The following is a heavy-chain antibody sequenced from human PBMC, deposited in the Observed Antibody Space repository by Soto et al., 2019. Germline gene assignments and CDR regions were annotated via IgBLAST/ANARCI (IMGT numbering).Heavy chain of an antibody. D-gene: IGHD2-8*02. CDR1: GGSFSGYY. V-gene: IGHV4-34*01. Sequence: QVQLQQWGAGLLKPSETLSLTCAVYGGSFSGYYWTWIRQPPGTGLEWIGEINHSGSTNYNPSLKSRVTISVDTSKNQFSLKLTSVTAADPAVYYCARDKITGLFDYWGQGTLVTFSS. CDR2: INHSGST. CDR3: ARDKITGLFDY. J-gene: IGHJ4*02.